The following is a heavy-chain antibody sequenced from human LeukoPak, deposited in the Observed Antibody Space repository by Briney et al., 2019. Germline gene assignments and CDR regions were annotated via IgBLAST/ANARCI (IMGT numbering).Heavy chain of an antibody. CDR3: SSLSWAGHPGSDAFDF. D-gene: IGHD1-26*01. V-gene: IGHV3-43*01. J-gene: IGHJ3*01. CDR1: GFTFHEYT. Sequence: GGSLRLSCEASGFTFHEYTMHWVRQVPGKGLEWVSLISRDGGVMYYADSVKGRFTISRDNSKNSLYLQMNSLRTDDTASYYCSSLSWAGHPGSDAFDFWGQGTMVTVS. CDR2: ISRDGGVM.